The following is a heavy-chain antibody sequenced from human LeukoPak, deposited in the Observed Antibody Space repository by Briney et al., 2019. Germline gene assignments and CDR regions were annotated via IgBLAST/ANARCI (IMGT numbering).Heavy chain of an antibody. J-gene: IGHJ4*02. V-gene: IGHV3-74*03. CDR1: GFPFRVRW. D-gene: IGHD4-4*01. CDR3: ATDLDYTFDY. Sequence: PGGSLRLSCTASGFPFRVRWMHWVRQAPVKGLVWISLIKKDGFFSTYADSVKGRFTISRDDAKNTLYLQMDSLRADDTAVYYCATDLDYTFDYWGRGTLVTVSS. CDR2: IKKDGFFS.